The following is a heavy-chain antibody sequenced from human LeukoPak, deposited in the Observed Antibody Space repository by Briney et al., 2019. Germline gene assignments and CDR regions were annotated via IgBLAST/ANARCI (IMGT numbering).Heavy chain of an antibody. V-gene: IGHV3-23*01. CDR2: VSESGGST. CDR3: ARVVDHDYSDYYLDY. D-gene: IGHD4-11*01. CDR1: GFTFSTYA. Sequence: PGGSLRLSCVASGFTFSTYAMGWVRQVPGKGLEWVSSVSESGGSTYYADSVKGRFTISRDNSKNTLYLQMNSLRAEDTAVYYCARVVDHDYSDYYLDYWGQGTLVTVSS. J-gene: IGHJ4*02.